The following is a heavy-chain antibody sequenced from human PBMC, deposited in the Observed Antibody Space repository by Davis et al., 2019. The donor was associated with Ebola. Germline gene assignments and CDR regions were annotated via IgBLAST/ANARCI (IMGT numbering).Heavy chain of an antibody. CDR3: ARPRWFMELLPFDY. Sequence: GESLKISCAASGFTFSDYYMSWIRQAPGKGLEWVSYISSSGSTIYYADSVKGRFTISRDNAKNSLYLQMNSLRAEDTAVYYCARPRWFMELLPFDYWGQGTLVTVSS. J-gene: IGHJ4*02. CDR1: GFTFSDYY. V-gene: IGHV3-11*01. CDR2: ISSSGSTI. D-gene: IGHD3-10*01.